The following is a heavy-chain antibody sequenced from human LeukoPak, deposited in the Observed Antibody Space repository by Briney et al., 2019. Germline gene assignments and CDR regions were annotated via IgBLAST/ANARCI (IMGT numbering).Heavy chain of an antibody. D-gene: IGHD2-15*01. CDR3: ARAYCSGGSCYPFDY. CDR2: ISSSSSYI. J-gene: IGHJ4*02. CDR1: GFTFSSYY. Sequence: GGSLRLSCAASGFTFSSYYMNWVRQAPGKGLEWVSSISSSSSYIYYADSVKGRFTISRDTAKNSLYLQMNSLRTEDTAVYYCARAYCSGGSCYPFDYWGQGTLVTVSS. V-gene: IGHV3-21*01.